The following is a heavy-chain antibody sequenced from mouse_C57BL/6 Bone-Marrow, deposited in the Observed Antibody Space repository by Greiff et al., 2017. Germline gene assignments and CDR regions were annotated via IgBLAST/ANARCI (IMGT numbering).Heavy chain of an antibody. Sequence: EVKLVESGGGLVKPGGSLKLSCAASGFTFSDYGMHWVRQAPEKGLEWVAYISSGSSTIYYADTVKGRFTISRDNAKNTLFLQMSSLRSYDTAMDYCARWRSLDYWGQGTTLTVSS. J-gene: IGHJ2*01. CDR3: ARWRSLDY. CDR2: ISSGSSTI. CDR1: GFTFSDYG. V-gene: IGHV5-17*01.